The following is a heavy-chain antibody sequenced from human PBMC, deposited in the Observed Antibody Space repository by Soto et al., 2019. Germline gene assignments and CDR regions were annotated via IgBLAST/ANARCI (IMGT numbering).Heavy chain of an antibody. CDR2: IWYDGNRM. D-gene: IGHD2-15*01. V-gene: IGHV3-33*01. CDR1: GFTFSSYG. Sequence: QVQLVESGGGVVQPGKSLRLSCAASGFTFSSYGMHWVRQAPGKGLEWVAVIWYDGNRMYYSDSVKGRFTISRDNLRKTLYLVMDILRAEATAVSFCPRETMNFTDRRGTPAANPLSDYWGQGTLLTVSS. CDR3: PRETMNFTDRRGTPAANPLSDY. J-gene: IGHJ4*02.